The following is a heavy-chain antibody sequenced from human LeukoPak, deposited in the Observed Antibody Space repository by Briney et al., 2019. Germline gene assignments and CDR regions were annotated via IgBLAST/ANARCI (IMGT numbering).Heavy chain of an antibody. CDR3: AKDLPDYGDYIEGY. J-gene: IGHJ4*02. CDR2: ISGSGGST. D-gene: IGHD4-17*01. Sequence: XSXVRXAPXKXLEWVXTISGSGGSTNYADSVKGRFTFSRDNSKNTLYLQMNSLRAEDTAVYYCAKDLPDYGDYIEGYWGQGTLVTVSS. V-gene: IGHV3-23*01.